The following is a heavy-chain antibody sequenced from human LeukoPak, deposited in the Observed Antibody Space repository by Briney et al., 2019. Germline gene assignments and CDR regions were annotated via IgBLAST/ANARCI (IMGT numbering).Heavy chain of an antibody. Sequence: RSGGSLRLSCAASGFTFSSYSMNWVRQAPGKGVGWVSSISSSSSYIYYAESVKGRFTISRDNDKNSLYLQMNSLRAEEAAVYYCGRDGLGYCSSTSCLHWFDPWGQGTLVTVSS. CDR3: GRDGLGYCSSTSCLHWFDP. CDR2: ISSSSSYI. J-gene: IGHJ5*02. V-gene: IGHV3-21*01. CDR1: GFTFSSYS. D-gene: IGHD2-2*01.